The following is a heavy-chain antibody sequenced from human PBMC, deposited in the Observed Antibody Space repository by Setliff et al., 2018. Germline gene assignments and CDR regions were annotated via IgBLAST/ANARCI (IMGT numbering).Heavy chain of an antibody. Sequence: SETLSLTCAVYGGSFSDYYWNWIRQPPGKGLEWIGEISHSGSTNYNPSLKSRVTISVDTSRNQFSLKLNSVTAADTAVYYCARENMAKNFWGEHSDYWGQGTLVTVSS. CDR1: GGSFSDYY. CDR3: ARENMAKNFWGEHSDY. D-gene: IGHD3-3*01. J-gene: IGHJ4*02. V-gene: IGHV4-34*01. CDR2: ISHSGST.